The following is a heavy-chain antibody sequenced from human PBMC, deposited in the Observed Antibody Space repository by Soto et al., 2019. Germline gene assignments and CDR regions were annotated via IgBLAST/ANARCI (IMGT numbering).Heavy chain of an antibody. CDR2: INPNSGGT. D-gene: IGHD5-12*01. CDR3: ARQVEMATNLTRGYYYYGMDV. Sequence: ASVKVSCKASGYTFTGYYMHWVRQAPGQGLEWMGWINPNSGGTNYAQKFQGWVTMTRNTSISTAYMELSRLRSEDTAVYYCARQVEMATNLTRGYYYYGMDVWGPGTTVTLSS. J-gene: IGHJ6*02. CDR1: GYTFTGYY. V-gene: IGHV1-2*04.